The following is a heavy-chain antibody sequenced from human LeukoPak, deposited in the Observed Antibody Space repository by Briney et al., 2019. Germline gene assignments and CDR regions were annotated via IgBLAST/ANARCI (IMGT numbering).Heavy chain of an antibody. J-gene: IGHJ4*02. D-gene: IGHD1/OR15-1a*01. CDR3: AGGKDWNNSN. V-gene: IGHV4-34*01. CDR1: GGSFSGYY. CDR2: INHSGST. Sequence: SETLSLTCAVYGGSFSGYYWSWIRQPPGKGLEWIGEINHSGSTNYNPSLKSRVTISVDTSKNQFSLKLSSVTAADAAVYYCAGGKDWNNSNWGQGTLVTVSS.